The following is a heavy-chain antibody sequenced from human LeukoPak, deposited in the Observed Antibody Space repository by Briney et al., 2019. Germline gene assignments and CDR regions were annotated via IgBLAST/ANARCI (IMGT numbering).Heavy chain of an antibody. CDR3: ARRVDSYWFFDY. Sequence: GESLKISCKGSGYSFTNYWIGWVRQMPGKGLEWMGIIYPGDSDTRYIPSFQGQVTISADKSINTAYLQWPSLKASDAAMYYCARRVDSYWFFDYWGQGTLVTVSS. CDR2: IYPGDSDT. V-gene: IGHV5-51*01. CDR1: GYSFTNYW. D-gene: IGHD1-26*01. J-gene: IGHJ4*02.